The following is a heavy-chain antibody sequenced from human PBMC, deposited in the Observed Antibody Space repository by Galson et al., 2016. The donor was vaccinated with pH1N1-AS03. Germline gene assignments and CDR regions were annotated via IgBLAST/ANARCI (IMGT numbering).Heavy chain of an antibody. J-gene: IGHJ5*02. Sequence: SVKVSCKASGYTFTSYYIHWVRQAPGQGREWMRIVNPSDGNTNYAQRFQGRVTMTRDTSTSTVYMELSSLRSDDTAVYYCARHLYGDYVGWFDPWGQGTLVTVSS. CDR2: VNPSDGNT. D-gene: IGHD4-17*01. CDR1: GYTFTSYY. V-gene: IGHV1-46*01. CDR3: ARHLYGDYVGWFDP.